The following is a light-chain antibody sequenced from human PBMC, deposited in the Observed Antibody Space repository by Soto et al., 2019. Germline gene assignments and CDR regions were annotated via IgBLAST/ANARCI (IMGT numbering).Light chain of an antibody. CDR1: QGISSY. V-gene: IGKV1-9*01. CDR3: QQLNSSPYT. CDR2: AAS. J-gene: IGKJ2*01. Sequence: DIQLTQSPSFLSASVGDRVTITCRASQGISSYLAWYQQKPGKAPKLLIYAASTLQSGVPSRFSGSGSGTEFTLSIITLQPEDFATYYCQQLNSSPYTFGQGTKLEIK.